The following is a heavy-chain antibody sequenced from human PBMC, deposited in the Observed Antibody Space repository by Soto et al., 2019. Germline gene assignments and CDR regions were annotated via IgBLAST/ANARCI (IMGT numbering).Heavy chain of an antibody. V-gene: IGHV4-4*07. D-gene: IGHD3-22*01. CDR1: GGSFSSSS. Sequence: SETLSLTCTVSGGSFSSSSWSWIRQPAGKGLEWIWRIYASGSNNYNPSLKIRGTMSVDTSKNHFSLQLSCGTAADTAVYFCARAGHDSSGYYSFDYWGQGTLVTVSS. J-gene: IGHJ4*02. CDR2: IYASGSN. CDR3: ARAGHDSSGYYSFDY.